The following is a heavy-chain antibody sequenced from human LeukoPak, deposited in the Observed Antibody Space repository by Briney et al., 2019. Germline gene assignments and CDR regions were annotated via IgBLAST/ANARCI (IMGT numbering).Heavy chain of an antibody. Sequence: GGSLRLSCAASGFTFSSYAMSWVRQIPGKGLEWVANIKQDGSEKYYVDSVKGRFTISRDNAKNSLYLQMNSLRAEDTAVYYCARGTGYYYMDVWGKGTTVTISS. V-gene: IGHV3-7*01. CDR3: ARGTGYYYMDV. CDR2: IKQDGSEK. J-gene: IGHJ6*03. D-gene: IGHD3/OR15-3a*01. CDR1: GFTFSSYA.